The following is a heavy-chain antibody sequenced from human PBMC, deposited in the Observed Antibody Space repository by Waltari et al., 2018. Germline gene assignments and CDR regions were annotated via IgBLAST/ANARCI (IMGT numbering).Heavy chain of an antibody. CDR2: ITSSSDYI. J-gene: IGHJ4*02. CDR1: GFNFNIYY. V-gene: IGHV3-21*01. Sequence: EVRLVESGGGRVTPGGSLKLSCDASGFNFNIYYMNWVRQAPGKGLVWVSSITSSSDYIYYADSVKGRFTISRDNAKNSVYLHMTSLRAEDTAVYYCARLGAVCGNSSCPWFFDSWGQGTLVTVSS. D-gene: IGHD3-16*01. CDR3: ARLGAVCGNSSCPWFFDS.